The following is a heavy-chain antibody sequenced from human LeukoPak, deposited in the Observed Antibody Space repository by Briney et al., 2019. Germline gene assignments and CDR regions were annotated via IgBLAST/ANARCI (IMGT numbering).Heavy chain of an antibody. CDR3: ARDAYDHVWGSYRSFDY. Sequence: SETLSLTCTVSGGSISSGTYYWSWIRQPAGKGLEWIGRIYISGSTNYNPSLESRVTISVDTSKNQFSLKLSSVTAEDTAVYYCARDAYDHVWGSYRSFDYWGQGTLVTVSS. V-gene: IGHV4-61*02. D-gene: IGHD3-16*02. CDR1: GGSISSGTYY. CDR2: IYISGST. J-gene: IGHJ4*02.